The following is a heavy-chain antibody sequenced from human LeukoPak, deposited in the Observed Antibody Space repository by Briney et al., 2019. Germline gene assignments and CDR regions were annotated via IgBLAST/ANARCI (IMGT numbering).Heavy chain of an antibody. CDR1: GGSISNSSSY. J-gene: IGHJ4*02. V-gene: IGHV4-39*07. CDR2: IYYSGST. D-gene: IGHD1-20*01. CDR3: ARDITGTTSGDYYFDY. Sequence: SETLSLTCTVSGGSISNSSSYWGWIRQPPGKGLEWIGSIYYSGSTYYNPSLKSRVTISVDTSKNQFSLKLSSVTAADTAVYYCARDITGTTSGDYYFDYWGQGTLVTVSS.